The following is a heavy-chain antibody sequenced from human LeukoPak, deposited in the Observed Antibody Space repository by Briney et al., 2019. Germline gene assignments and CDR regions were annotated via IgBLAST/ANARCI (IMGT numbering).Heavy chain of an antibody. J-gene: IGHJ4*02. V-gene: IGHV3-20*03. Sequence: WVRQPPGKGLEWVSGINWNGGSTGYADSVKGRFTISRDNAKNSLYLQMNSLRAEDTALYYCARAPFPYDSSGYYPLWGQGTLVTVSS. CDR2: INWNGGST. CDR3: ARAPFPYDSSGYYPL. D-gene: IGHD3-22*01.